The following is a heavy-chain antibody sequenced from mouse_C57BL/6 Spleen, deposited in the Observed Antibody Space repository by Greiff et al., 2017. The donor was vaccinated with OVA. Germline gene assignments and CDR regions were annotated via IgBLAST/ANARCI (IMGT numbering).Heavy chain of an antibody. J-gene: IGHJ4*01. V-gene: IGHV1-22*01. D-gene: IGHD2-4*01. CDR2: INPNNGGT. Sequence: EVQLQQSGPELVKPGASVKMSCKASGYTFTDYNMHWVKQSPGKSLEWIGYINPNNGGTSYNQKFKGKATLTVNKSSSTAYMELRSLTSEDSAVYYCARGGNDYRGAMDYWGQGTSVTVSS. CDR3: ARGGNDYRGAMDY. CDR1: GYTFTDYN.